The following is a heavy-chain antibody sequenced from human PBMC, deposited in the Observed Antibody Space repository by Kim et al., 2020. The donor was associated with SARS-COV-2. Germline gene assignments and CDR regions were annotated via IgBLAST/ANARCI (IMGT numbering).Heavy chain of an antibody. J-gene: IGHJ4*02. Sequence: YADDVKGRVTISRDNAKNSLYLQMNSLRAEDTAVYYGARDLSLGAMVTDWGQGTLVTVSS. D-gene: IGHD5-18*01. CDR3: ARDLSLGAMVTD. V-gene: IGHV3-11*04.